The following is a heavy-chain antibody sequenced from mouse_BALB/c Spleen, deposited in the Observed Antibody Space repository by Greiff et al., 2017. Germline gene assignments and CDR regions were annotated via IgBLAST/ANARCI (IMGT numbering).Heavy chain of an antibody. V-gene: IGHV1S81*02. CDR3: TRAYYDYDGSPPWFAY. Sequence: QVQLQQSGAELVKPGASVKLSCKASGYTFTSYYMYWVKQRPGQGLEWIGGINPSNGGTNFNEKFKSKATLTVDKSSSTAYMQLSSLTSEDSAVYYCTRAYYDYDGSPPWFAYWGQGTLVTVSA. D-gene: IGHD2-4*01. CDR2: INPSNGGT. CDR1: GYTFTSYY. J-gene: IGHJ3*01.